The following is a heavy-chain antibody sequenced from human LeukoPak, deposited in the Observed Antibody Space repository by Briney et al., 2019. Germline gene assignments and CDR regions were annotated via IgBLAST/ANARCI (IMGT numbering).Heavy chain of an antibody. J-gene: IGHJ4*02. D-gene: IGHD6-13*01. CDR1: GFTFDDYG. CDR2: ISGSGGST. CDR3: AKDNVGSSWYYFDY. V-gene: IGHV3-23*01. Sequence: PGGSLRLSCAASGFTFDDYGMSWVRQAPGKGPEWASAISGSGGSTYYADSVKGRFTISRDNSKNTLYLQMNSLRAEDTAVYYCAKDNVGSSWYYFDYWGQGTLVTVSS.